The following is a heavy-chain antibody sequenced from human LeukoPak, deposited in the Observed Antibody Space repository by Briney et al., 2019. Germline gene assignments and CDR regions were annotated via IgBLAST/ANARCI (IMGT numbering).Heavy chain of an antibody. CDR2: IIPIFGTA. V-gene: IGHV1-69*13. CDR1: GGTFSSYA. Sequence: SVKVSCKASGGTFSSYAISWVRQAPGQGLEWMGGIIPIFGTANYAQKFQGRVTITADESTSTAYMELSSLRSEDTAAYYCARQYCSSTSCPKDPWGQGTLVTVSS. J-gene: IGHJ5*02. D-gene: IGHD2-2*01. CDR3: ARQYCSSTSCPKDP.